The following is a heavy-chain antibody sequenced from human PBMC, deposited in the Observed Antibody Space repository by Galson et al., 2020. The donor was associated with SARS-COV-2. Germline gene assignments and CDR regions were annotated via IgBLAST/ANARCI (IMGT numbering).Heavy chain of an antibody. V-gene: IGHV3-23*01. CDR1: GFSFDNYA. J-gene: IGHJ3*02. CDR3: AKIRMGELLPDAFDI. D-gene: IGHD3-16*01. Sequence: GESLKISCAASGFSFDNYAMTWVRQGPGKGLEWVSAINYNDETAHYADSVKGRFTISRDNSKNTLFLQMNSLRVEDTAIYYCAKIRMGELLPDAFDIWGQGTTVTVSS. CDR2: INYNDETA.